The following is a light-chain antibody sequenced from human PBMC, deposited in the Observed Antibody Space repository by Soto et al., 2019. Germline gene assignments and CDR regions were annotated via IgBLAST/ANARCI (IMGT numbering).Light chain of an antibody. V-gene: IGKV1-33*01. CDR1: QDIKNY. CDR2: DAA. Sequence: IQMTQSPSSLSASVGDRITITCQESQDIKNYVIWYQHKPGKAPKLLIYDAASLGTGVSSRFSGSGSGTPFTLAISSLQPEDIATYYCQQFDSVPCTFGQVTKLEIK. J-gene: IGKJ2*02. CDR3: QQFDSVPCT.